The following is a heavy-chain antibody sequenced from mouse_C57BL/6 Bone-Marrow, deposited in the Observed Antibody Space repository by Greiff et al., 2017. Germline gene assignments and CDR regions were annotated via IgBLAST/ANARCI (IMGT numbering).Heavy chain of an antibody. CDR3: ARDYYGSSMFAY. J-gene: IGHJ3*01. Sequence: QVQLQQPGAELVKPGASVKLSCKASGYTFTSYWMQWVKQRPGQGLEWIGEIDPSDSYTNYNQKFKGKATLTVDTSSSTAYMQLSSLISEDSAVYYCARDYYGSSMFAYWGQGTLVTVSA. CDR1: GYTFTSYW. CDR2: IDPSDSYT. V-gene: IGHV1-50*01. D-gene: IGHD1-1*01.